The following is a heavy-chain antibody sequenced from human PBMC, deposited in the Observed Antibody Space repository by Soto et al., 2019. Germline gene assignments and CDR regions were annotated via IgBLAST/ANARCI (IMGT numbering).Heavy chain of an antibody. CDR2: IKQDGSEK. CDR3: ARDLGGYYDSSGYFDRGSYYYYYYGMDV. D-gene: IGHD3-22*01. Sequence: PGGSLRLSCAASGFTFSSYWMSWVRQAPGKGLEWVANIKQDGSEKYYVDSVKGRFTISRDNAKNSLYLQMNSLRAEDTAVYYCARDLGGYYDSSGYFDRGSYYYYYYGMDVWGQGTTVTVSS. CDR1: GFTFSSYW. V-gene: IGHV3-7*01. J-gene: IGHJ6*02.